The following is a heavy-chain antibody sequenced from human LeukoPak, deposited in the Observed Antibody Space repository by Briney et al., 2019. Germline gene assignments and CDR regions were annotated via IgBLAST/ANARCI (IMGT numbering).Heavy chain of an antibody. Sequence: LSRGSLRLSCAASGFSFSTHWMHWVRQAPGKGLVYVAQINSDGSATAYADSVKGRFTISRDNAKNTLYLEMISLRAEDTAVYYCGSLTVVAKDHWGQGTLVTVSS. V-gene: IGHV3-74*01. D-gene: IGHD3-22*01. J-gene: IGHJ4*02. CDR3: GSLTVVAKDH. CDR2: INSDGSAT. CDR1: GFSFSTHW.